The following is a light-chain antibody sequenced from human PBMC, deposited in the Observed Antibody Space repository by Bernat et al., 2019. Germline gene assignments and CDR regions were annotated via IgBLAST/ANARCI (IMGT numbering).Light chain of an antibody. CDR1: HSISSW. Sequence: DIQMTQSPSSLSAFIGDRVTIICRASHSISSWLAWYQQKPGKVPKLLIYKASNLESGVPPRFSGSGSGTAFTLTISSLQPDDFATYYCQQYHTYSLSFGGGTKVEIK. V-gene: IGKV1-5*03. J-gene: IGKJ4*01. CDR3: QQYHTYSLS. CDR2: KAS.